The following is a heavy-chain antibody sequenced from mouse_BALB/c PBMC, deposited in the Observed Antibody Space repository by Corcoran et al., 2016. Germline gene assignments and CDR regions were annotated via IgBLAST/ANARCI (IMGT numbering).Heavy chain of an antibody. CDR2: IDPANGNT. CDR3: ARWDWYFDV. J-gene: IGHJ1*01. Sequence: EVQLQQSGAELVKPGASVKLSCTASGFNIKDTYMHWVKQRPEQGLEWIGRIDPANGNTTYDPKFQGKATITADTSSNAAYLQLSSLTSEDTAVYYCARWDWYFDVWGAGTTVTVSS. V-gene: IGHV14-3*02. CDR1: GFNIKDTY.